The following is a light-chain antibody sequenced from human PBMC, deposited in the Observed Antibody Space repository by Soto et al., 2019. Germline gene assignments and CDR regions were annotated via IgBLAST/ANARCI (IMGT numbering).Light chain of an antibody. V-gene: IGKV1-5*03. J-gene: IGKJ1*01. CDR1: QSISSW. Sequence: DIPMTQSPSTLYASVGDRVTITCRASQSISSWLAWYQQKPGKASQLLIYKASSLESGSPSRFSGSGSGTEFTLTISSLQPDDFSTYYCQHYNSYPWTFGQGTKVEIK. CDR2: KAS. CDR3: QHYNSYPWT.